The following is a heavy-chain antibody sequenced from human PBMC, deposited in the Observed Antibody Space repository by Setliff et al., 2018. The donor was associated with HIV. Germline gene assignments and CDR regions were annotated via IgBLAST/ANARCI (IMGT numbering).Heavy chain of an antibody. Sequence: ASVKVSCKASGYTFTNYYIHWVRQAPGQGLEWMGIISPSGGTISYAQKFQGRVTMTRDTSTNTVYMHLSSLRSDDTAVYYCARDGERYNFDIWGQGTMVTVSS. CDR2: ISPSGGTI. J-gene: IGHJ3*02. CDR1: GYTFTNYY. V-gene: IGHV1-46*01. CDR3: ARDGERYNFDI. D-gene: IGHD2-21*01.